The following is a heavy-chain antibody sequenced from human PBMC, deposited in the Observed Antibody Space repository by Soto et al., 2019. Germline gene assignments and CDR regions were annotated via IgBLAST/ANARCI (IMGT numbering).Heavy chain of an antibody. CDR2: ISSSSSYI. CDR3: ARGGYSSGWTRGAFDI. J-gene: IGHJ3*02. V-gene: IGHV3-21*01. CDR1: GFTFSSYS. Sequence: GGSLRLSCAASGFTFSSYSMNWVRQAPGKGLEWVSSISSSSSYIYYADSVKGRFTISRDNAKNSLYLQMNSLRAEDTAVYYCARGGYSSGWTRGAFDIWGQGTMVTVSS. D-gene: IGHD6-19*01.